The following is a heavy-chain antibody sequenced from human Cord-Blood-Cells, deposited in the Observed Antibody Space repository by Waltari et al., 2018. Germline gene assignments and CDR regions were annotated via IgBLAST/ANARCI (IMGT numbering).Heavy chain of an antibody. J-gene: IGHJ4*02. CDR1: GGSISSNY. D-gene: IGHD6-13*01. V-gene: IGHV4-59*01. CDR3: AREGAADSLDY. Sequence: QVQLQESGPGLVKPSETLSLTCTVSGGSISSNYWSWIRQPPGKGLEWIGYIYYSGSTNYNPSLKSRVTISVDTSKNQFSLKLSSVTAADTAVYYCAREGAADSLDYWGQGTLVTVSS. CDR2: IYYSGST.